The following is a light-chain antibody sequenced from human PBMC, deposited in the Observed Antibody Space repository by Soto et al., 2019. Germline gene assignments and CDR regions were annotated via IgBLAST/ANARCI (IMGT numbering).Light chain of an antibody. V-gene: IGKV3-20*01. Sequence: EVVMTQSPATLSVSPGGRATLSCRASQSVSSSSLSWYQQKPGQAPRLLIYDTSSRATDIPDRFSGSGSGTDFTLTISRLEPEDFTVYYCQHYGTSMWTFGQGTKVDIK. CDR1: QSVSSSS. J-gene: IGKJ1*01. CDR2: DTS. CDR3: QHYGTSMWT.